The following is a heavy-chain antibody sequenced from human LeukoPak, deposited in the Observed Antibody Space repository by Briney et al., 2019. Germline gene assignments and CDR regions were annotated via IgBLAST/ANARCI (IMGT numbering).Heavy chain of an antibody. V-gene: IGHV3-7*03. CDR2: IKQDGSEK. Sequence: GGSLRLSCAASGFTFSDYWMTWVRQAPGKGLEGVANIKQDGSEKYYVDSVKGRFTISRDNAKNSLYMQMNSLRAEDTAVYYCAREGPGSGWYLWGQGTLVTVSS. CDR3: AREGPGSGWYL. CDR1: GFTFSDYW. J-gene: IGHJ5*02. D-gene: IGHD6-19*01.